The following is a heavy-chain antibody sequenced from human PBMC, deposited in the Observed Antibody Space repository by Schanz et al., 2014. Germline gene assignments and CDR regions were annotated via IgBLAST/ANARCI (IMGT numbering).Heavy chain of an antibody. CDR2: IKQDGSEK. CDR3: ARPSDSSWYMDV. D-gene: IGHD2-21*02. V-gene: IGHV3-7*04. J-gene: IGHJ6*03. Sequence: EVHLLESGGGLVQPGESLRLSCAASGFSFSNYWMSWVRQAPGKGLEWVANIKQDGSEKYYVDSVKGRFTISRDNAKKSLYLRMNSLRAEDTAVYYCARPSDSSWYMDVWGKGTTVTVSS. CDR1: GFSFSNYW.